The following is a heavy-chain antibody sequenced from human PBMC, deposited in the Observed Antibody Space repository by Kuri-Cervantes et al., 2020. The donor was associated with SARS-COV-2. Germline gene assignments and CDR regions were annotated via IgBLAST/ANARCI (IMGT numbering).Heavy chain of an antibody. V-gene: IGHV3-23*01. Sequence: GESLKISCAASGFTFSSYAMSWVRQAPGKGLEWVSAISGSGGSTYYADSVKGRFTISRDTSKNTLYLEMKSLRVDDTAVYYCARVFWDFDSIGYPFDSWGQGTLVTVSS. CDR2: ISGSGGST. CDR3: ARVFWDFDSIGYPFDS. J-gene: IGHJ4*02. D-gene: IGHD3-22*01. CDR1: GFTFSSYA.